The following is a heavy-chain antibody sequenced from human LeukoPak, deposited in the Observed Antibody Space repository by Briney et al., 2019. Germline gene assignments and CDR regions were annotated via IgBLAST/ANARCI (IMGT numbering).Heavy chain of an antibody. J-gene: IGHJ4*02. CDR2: IYSGGST. Sequence: GGSLRLSCAASGFAVSSNYMSWVRQAPGKGLEWVSVIYSGGSTYYADSVKGRFTISRDNSKNTLYLQMNSLRAEDTAVYYCAKDNSSGRSIYFDYWGQGTLVTVSS. V-gene: IGHV3-53*05. CDR3: AKDNSSGRSIYFDY. D-gene: IGHD6-19*01. CDR1: GFAVSSNY.